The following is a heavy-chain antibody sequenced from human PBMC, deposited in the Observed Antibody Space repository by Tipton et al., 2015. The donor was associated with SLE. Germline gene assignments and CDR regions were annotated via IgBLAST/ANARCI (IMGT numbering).Heavy chain of an antibody. CDR1: GFTFSSYS. D-gene: IGHD2-8*02. CDR3: ARELVVFGAPFDY. Sequence: GSLRLSCAASGFTFSSYSMNWVRQAPGKGLEWVSSISSSSSYIYYADSVKGRFTISRDNSKNTLYLQMNSLRAEDTAVYYCARELVVFGAPFDYWGQGTLVTVSS. J-gene: IGHJ4*02. V-gene: IGHV3-21*01. CDR2: ISSSSSYI.